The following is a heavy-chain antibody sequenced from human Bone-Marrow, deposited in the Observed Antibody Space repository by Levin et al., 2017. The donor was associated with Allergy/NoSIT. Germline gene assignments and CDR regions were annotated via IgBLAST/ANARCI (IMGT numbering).Heavy chain of an antibody. CDR2: INHSGST. V-gene: IGHV4-34*01. J-gene: IGHJ5*02. D-gene: IGHD3-16*01. Sequence: GSLRLSCAVYGGSFSGYYWSWIRQPPGKGLEWIGEINHSGSTNYNPSLKSRVTISVDTSKNQFSLKLSSVTAADTAVYYCARGASSSLSRGGRAREFDPWGQGTLVTVSS. CDR1: GGSFSGYY. CDR3: ARGASSSLSRGGRAREFDP.